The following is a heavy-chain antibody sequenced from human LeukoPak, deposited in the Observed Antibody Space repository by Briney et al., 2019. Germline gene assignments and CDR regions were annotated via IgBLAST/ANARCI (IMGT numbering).Heavy chain of an antibody. CDR2: IKQDGSEK. CDR1: GFTFSSYW. J-gene: IGHJ3*02. CDR3: ARALFGSSQPHAFDI. V-gene: IGHV3-7*01. Sequence: GGSLRLSCAASGFTFSSYWMSWFRQAPGKGLEWVANIKQDGSEKYYVDSVKGRFTISRDNAKNSLYLQMNSLRAEDTAVYYCARALFGSSQPHAFDIWGQGTMVTVSS. D-gene: IGHD1-14*01.